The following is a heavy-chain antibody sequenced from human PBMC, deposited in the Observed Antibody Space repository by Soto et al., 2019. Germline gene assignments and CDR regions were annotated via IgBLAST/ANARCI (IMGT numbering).Heavy chain of an antibody. J-gene: IGHJ6*02. V-gene: IGHV3-30*03. D-gene: IGHD6-13*01. CDR2: ISYDGSNK. CDR1: GFTFSSYG. CDR3: SQIAAAGTRGYYYGMDV. Sequence: GGSLRLSCAASGFTFSSYGMHWVRKAPGKGLEWVAVISYDGSNKYYADSVKGRFTISRDNSKNTLYLQMNSLRAEDTAVYYCSQIAAAGTRGYYYGMDVWGQGTTVTVSS.